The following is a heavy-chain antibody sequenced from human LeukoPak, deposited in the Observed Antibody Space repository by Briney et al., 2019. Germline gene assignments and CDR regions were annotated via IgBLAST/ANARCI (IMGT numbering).Heavy chain of an antibody. CDR2: IYHSGST. Sequence: PSETLSLTCTVSGYSISSTYYWGWIRQTPGEGLEWIGSIYHSGSTYYNPSLKSRVTISVDTSKNQFSLNLSSVTAVDTAVYYCARRSGTPLGNARDWYFDLWGRGILVTVSS. D-gene: IGHD1-26*01. J-gene: IGHJ2*01. V-gene: IGHV4-38-2*02. CDR1: GYSISSTYY. CDR3: ARRSGTPLGNARDWYFDL.